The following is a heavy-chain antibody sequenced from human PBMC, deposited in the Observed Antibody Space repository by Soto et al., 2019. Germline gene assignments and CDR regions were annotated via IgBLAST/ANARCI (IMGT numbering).Heavy chain of an antibody. CDR2: IYYSGNT. Sequence: QLQLQQSGPGLVRPSETLSLTCSVSGGSISSSSYYWGWIRQPPGKGLEWIGTIYYSGNTYYNPSLKSRVTISVDTSRDQFYLKLSSVTAADTAVYYCARLTGSGSYYWNSWGQGTLVTVSS. D-gene: IGHD3-10*01. J-gene: IGHJ4*02. CDR1: GGSISSSSYY. V-gene: IGHV4-39*01. CDR3: ARLTGSGSYYWNS.